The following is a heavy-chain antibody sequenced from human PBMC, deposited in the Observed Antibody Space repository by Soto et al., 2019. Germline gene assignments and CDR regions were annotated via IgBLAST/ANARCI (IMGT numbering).Heavy chain of an antibody. D-gene: IGHD3-3*01. CDR2: ISSSSSTI. V-gene: IGHV3-48*02. J-gene: IGHJ5*02. CDR1: GFTFSSYS. CDR3: ARDHTYYDFWSGYSNWFDP. Sequence: GSLRLSCAASGFTFSSYSMNWVRQAPGKGLEWVSYISSSSSTIYYADSVKGRFTISRDNAKNSLYLQMNSLRDEDTAVYYCARDHTYYDFWSGYSNWFDPWGQGTLVTVSS.